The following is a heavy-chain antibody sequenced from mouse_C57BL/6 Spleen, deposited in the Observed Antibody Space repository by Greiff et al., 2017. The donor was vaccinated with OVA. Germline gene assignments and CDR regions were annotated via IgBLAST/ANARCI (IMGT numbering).Heavy chain of an antibody. CDR3: ARQGHSNYAMDY. Sequence: EVQLVESGGDLVKPGGSLKLSCAASGFTFSSYGMSWVRQTPDKRLEWVATISSGGSSNYYPDSVKGRFTISRDNAKNTLYLQMSSLKSEDTAMYYCARQGHSNYAMDYWGQGTSVTVSS. D-gene: IGHD2-5*01. CDR2: ISSGGSSN. J-gene: IGHJ4*01. V-gene: IGHV5-6*01. CDR1: GFTFSSYG.